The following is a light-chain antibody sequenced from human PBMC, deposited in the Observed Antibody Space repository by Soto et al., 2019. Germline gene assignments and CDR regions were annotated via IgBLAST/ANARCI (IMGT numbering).Light chain of an antibody. CDR1: QSISSW. V-gene: IGKV1-5*03. CDR2: KAS. J-gene: IGKJ1*01. Sequence: DIQMTQSPSTLSASVGDRVTITCRASQSISSWLAWYQQKPGKAPKLLIYKASSLESEVPSRFSGSGSGTEFTLTISSLQSDDFATFYCQQYNTYSRTWTFGQGTKVEIK. CDR3: QQYNTYSRTWT.